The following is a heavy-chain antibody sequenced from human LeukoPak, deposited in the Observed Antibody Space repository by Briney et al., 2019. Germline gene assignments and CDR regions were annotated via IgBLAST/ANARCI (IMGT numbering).Heavy chain of an antibody. Sequence: GGSLRLSCAVSGFTFSSYGMHWVRQAPGKGVEWVAVIWYDGSNKYYADSVKGRFTISRDNSKNTLYLLMNSLRAEDTAVYDCAIDRVQNRFCSSSSCYGPLDVWGKGTTVTVSS. CDR3: AIDRVQNRFCSSSSCYGPLDV. D-gene: IGHD2-2*01. CDR2: IWYDGSNK. V-gene: IGHV3-33*01. J-gene: IGHJ6*04. CDR1: GFTFSSYG.